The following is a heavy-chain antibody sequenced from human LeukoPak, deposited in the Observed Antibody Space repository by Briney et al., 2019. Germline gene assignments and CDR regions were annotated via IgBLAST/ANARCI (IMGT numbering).Heavy chain of an antibody. D-gene: IGHD4-23*01. J-gene: IGHJ3*02. Sequence: SETLSLTCTVSGGSISSGSYYWSWIRQPAGKGLEWIGRIFTTGSTNYNPSLKSRVTISVDSSKNQFSLQLNSVTPEDTAVYYCARKLTLAAFDIWGQGTMVTVSS. V-gene: IGHV4-61*02. CDR2: IFTTGST. CDR3: ARKLTLAAFDI. CDR1: GGSISSGSYY.